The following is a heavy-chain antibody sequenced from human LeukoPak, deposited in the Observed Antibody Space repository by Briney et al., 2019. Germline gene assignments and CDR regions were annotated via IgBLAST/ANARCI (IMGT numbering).Heavy chain of an antibody. V-gene: IGHV3-30*04. CDR3: ARDRNYYGSGHTPDY. Sequence: GGCLRLSCAASGFTFGSYAMHWVRQAPGKGREWVAVISYDGSNKYYADSVKGRFTISRDNSKNTLYLQMNSLRAEDTAVYYCARDRNYYGSGHTPDYWGQGTLVTVSS. CDR1: GFTFGSYA. D-gene: IGHD3-10*01. J-gene: IGHJ4*02. CDR2: ISYDGSNK.